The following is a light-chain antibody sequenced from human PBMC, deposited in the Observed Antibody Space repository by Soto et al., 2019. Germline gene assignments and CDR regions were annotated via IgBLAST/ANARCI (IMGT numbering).Light chain of an antibody. J-gene: IGKJ4*01. CDR1: QDIGDD. CDR3: LQDHNYPLT. Sequence: IQMTQSPSSLSASVGDRVTITCRASQDIGDDLGWYQQKPGKAPKLLIFAASTLQSGVSSRFSGYGSGTDFTLPLGSLQPEDFATYYCLQDHNYPLTFGGGTKVEIK. CDR2: AAS. V-gene: IGKV1-6*01.